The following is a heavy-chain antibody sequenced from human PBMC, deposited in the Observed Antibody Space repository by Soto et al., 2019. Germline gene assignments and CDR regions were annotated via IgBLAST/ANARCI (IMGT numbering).Heavy chain of an antibody. CDR1: GYRFTGNS. CDR3: VIQRSGVDD. V-gene: IGHV1-2*04. Sequence: QVHLVQSGAEVKKPGASVRVSCKASGYRFTGNSMHWVRQAPGQGLEWVGWINPNNGGTNSARKFQVWVTTTRHTSISTSFLELDKLETADTADYYCVIQRSGVDDWCRGTLIRVSS. J-gene: IGHJ4*02. D-gene: IGHD2-15*01. CDR2: INPNNGGT.